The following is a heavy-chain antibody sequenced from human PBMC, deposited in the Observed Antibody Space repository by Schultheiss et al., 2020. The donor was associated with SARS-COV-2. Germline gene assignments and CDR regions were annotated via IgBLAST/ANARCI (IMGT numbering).Heavy chain of an antibody. D-gene: IGHD5-12*01. V-gene: IGHV4-59*01. J-gene: IGHJ4*02. CDR2: IYYSGST. CDR1: GGSISSYY. Sequence: SETLSLTCTVSGGSISSYYWSWIRQPPGKGLEWIGYIYYSGSTNYNPSLKSRVTMSVDTSRNQFSLKLSSVTAADTAVYYCARGGDSGYAEIDSWGQETLVTVSS. CDR3: ARGGDSGYAEIDS.